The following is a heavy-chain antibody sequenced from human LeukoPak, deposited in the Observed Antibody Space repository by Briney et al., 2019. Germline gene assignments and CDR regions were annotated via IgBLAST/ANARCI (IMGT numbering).Heavy chain of an antibody. CDR2: IKSETDGWTT. CDR3: TTVLVGDYDYVWGSYFRFDY. Sequence: GGSLRLSCAASGFTFSNAWMSWVRQAPGKGLEWVGRIKSETDGWTTDHAAPVKGRFTISRDDSKNTLYLQMNSLKTEDTAVYYCTTVLVGDYDYVWGSYFRFDYWGQGTLVTVSS. D-gene: IGHD3-16*01. J-gene: IGHJ4*02. CDR1: GFTFSNAW. V-gene: IGHV3-15*01.